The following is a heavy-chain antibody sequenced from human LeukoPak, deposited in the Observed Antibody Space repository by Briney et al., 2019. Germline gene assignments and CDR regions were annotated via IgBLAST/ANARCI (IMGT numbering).Heavy chain of an antibody. D-gene: IGHD6-13*01. J-gene: IGHJ4*02. Sequence: SETLSLTCTVSGGSISSYYWSWIRQPPGKGLEWIGYIYYSGSTNYDPSLKSRVTISIDTPNNQFSLKLSSVTAADTAVYYCATGVHGIAAAGDYYFDYWGQGTLVTVSS. CDR1: GGSISSYY. CDR3: ATGVHGIAAAGDYYFDY. V-gene: IGHV4-59*01. CDR2: IYYSGST.